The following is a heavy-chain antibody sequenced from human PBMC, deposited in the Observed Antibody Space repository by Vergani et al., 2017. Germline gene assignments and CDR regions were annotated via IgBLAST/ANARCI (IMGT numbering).Heavy chain of an antibody. CDR2: IKSDGSIT. CDR1: GFSFNSYW. J-gene: IGHJ2*01. CDR3: ARAIGAYGDYRYWYFDL. Sequence: DVHLAESGGGFFQPGGSLRLSCSASGFSFNSYWMHWVRQVPGKGLLWVSRIKSDGSITAYADSVKGRFTISRDNAQNTLYLQMNSLRVEDTGVYYCARAIGAYGDYRYWYFDLWGRGTLVTVSS. D-gene: IGHD4-17*01. V-gene: IGHV3-74*03.